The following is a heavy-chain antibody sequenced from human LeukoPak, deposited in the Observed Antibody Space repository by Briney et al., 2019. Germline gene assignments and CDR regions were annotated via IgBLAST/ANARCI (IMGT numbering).Heavy chain of an antibody. J-gene: IGHJ4*02. D-gene: IGHD1-26*01. V-gene: IGHV3-30*02. CDR1: GFSFSLYG. CDR3: AKAVGASRPFDY. Sequence: GGSLRLSCAASGFSFSLYGMYWVRQAPGKGLEWVAFIRSDGSDKYYGDSVKGRVTISRDNSKNTLDLQMKSLRGEDTAVYYCAKAVGASRPFDYWGQGTLVTVSS. CDR2: IRSDGSDK.